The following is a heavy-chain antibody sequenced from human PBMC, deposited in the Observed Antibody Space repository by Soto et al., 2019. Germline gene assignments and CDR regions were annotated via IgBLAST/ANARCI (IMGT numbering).Heavy chain of an antibody. J-gene: IGHJ6*02. V-gene: IGHV1-69*13. Sequence: SVKVSCKASGGTFSSYAISWVRQAPGQGLEWMGGIIPIFGTANYAQKFQGRVTITADESTSTAYMELSSLRSEDTAVYYCAADSSSWYERIAFYYYYYYGMDVWGQGTTVTVSS. CDR3: AADSSSWYERIAFYYYYYYGMDV. CDR2: IIPIFGTA. CDR1: GGTFSSYA. D-gene: IGHD6-13*01.